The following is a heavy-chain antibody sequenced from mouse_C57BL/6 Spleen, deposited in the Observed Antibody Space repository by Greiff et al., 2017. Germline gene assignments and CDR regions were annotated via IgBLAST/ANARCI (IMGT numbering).Heavy chain of an antibody. J-gene: IGHJ4*01. Sequence: KQSCKASGYTFTSYWMHWVKQRPGQGLEWIGEIDPSDSYTNYNQKFKGKSTLTVDKSSSTAYMQLSSLTSEDSAVYYCARSYGSSYVAMDYWGQGTSVTVSS. V-gene: IGHV1-69*01. D-gene: IGHD1-1*01. CDR2: IDPSDSYT. CDR3: ARSYGSSYVAMDY. CDR1: GYTFTSYW.